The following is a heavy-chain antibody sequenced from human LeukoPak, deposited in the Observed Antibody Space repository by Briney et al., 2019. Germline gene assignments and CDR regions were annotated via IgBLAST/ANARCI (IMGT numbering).Heavy chain of an antibody. Sequence: GGSLRLSCAASGFSFSAYGVHWVRQAPGKGLEWVAVIWYDGSSKDYADSVKGRFTFSGDNSKNTLYLQMNSLTVEDTAVYYCARSQSSSLIDYWGQGTLVTVSS. D-gene: IGHD6-13*01. CDR2: IWYDGSSK. CDR1: GFSFSAYG. J-gene: IGHJ4*02. V-gene: IGHV3-33*01. CDR3: ARSQSSSLIDY.